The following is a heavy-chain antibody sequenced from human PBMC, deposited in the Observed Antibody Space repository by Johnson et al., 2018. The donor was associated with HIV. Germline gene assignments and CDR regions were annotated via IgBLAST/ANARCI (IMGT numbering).Heavy chain of an antibody. J-gene: IGHJ3*02. CDR1: GFTFDDYA. CDR3: ARGQGGIQLWFDGFDI. CDR2: INWNGGST. D-gene: IGHD5-18*01. Sequence: VQLVESGGGVVRPGGSLRLSCAASGFTFDDYAMSWVRQAPGKGLEWVSGINWNGGSTGYADSVKGRFTISRDNAKNSLYLQMNSLRAEDMAVYYCARGQGGIQLWFDGFDIWGQGTMVTVSS. V-gene: IGHV3-20*04.